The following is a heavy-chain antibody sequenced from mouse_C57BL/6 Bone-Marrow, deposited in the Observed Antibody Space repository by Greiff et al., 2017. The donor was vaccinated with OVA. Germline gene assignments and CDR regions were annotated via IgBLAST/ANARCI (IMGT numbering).Heavy chain of an antibody. J-gene: IGHJ2*01. Sequence: QVQLKQSGAELVRPGTSVKVSCKASGYAFTNYLIEWVKQRPGQGLEWIGVINPGSGGTNYNEKFKGKATLTADKSSSTAYMQLSSLTSEDSAVYFCAISYDGYPDYWGQGTTLTVSS. D-gene: IGHD2-3*01. V-gene: IGHV1-54*01. CDR1: GYAFTNYL. CDR2: INPGSGGT. CDR3: AISYDGYPDY.